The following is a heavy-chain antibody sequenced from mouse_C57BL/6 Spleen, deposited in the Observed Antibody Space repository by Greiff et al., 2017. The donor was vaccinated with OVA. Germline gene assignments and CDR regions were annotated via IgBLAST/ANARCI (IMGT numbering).Heavy chain of an antibody. V-gene: IGHV14-1*01. D-gene: IGHD1-1*01. CDR2: IDPEDGDT. J-gene: IGHJ2*01. Sequence: EVQLQQSGAELVRPGASVKLSCTASGFNIKDYYMHWVKQRPEQGLEWIGRIDPEDGDTEYAPKFQGKATMTADTSSNTAYLQLSSLTSEDTAVYYCTTVYGSSYDYCDYWGQGTTLTVSS. CDR1: GFNIKDYY. CDR3: TTVYGSSYDYCDY.